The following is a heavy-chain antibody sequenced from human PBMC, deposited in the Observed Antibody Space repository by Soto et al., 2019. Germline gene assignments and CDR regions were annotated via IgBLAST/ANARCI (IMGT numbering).Heavy chain of an antibody. V-gene: IGHV4-30-2*01. CDR2: IYHSGST. J-gene: IGHJ3*02. CDR3: AREDTYCSGGSCYPRGGFDI. Sequence: SETLSLTCAVSGGSISSGGYSWSWIRQAPGKGLEWIGYIYHSGSTYYNPSLKSRVTISVDRSKNQFSLKLSSVTAADTAVYYCAREDTYCSGGSCYPRGGFDIRGQGTMVTVSS. CDR1: GGSISSGGYS. D-gene: IGHD2-15*01.